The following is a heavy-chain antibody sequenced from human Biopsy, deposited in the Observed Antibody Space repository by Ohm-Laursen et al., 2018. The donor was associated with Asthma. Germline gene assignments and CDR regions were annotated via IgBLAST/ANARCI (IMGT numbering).Heavy chain of an antibody. CDR2: LIPVLGTP. Sequence: GSSVKVSFKASGDSFSNYAISWVRQAPGQGLEWMGGLIPVLGTPDHAQMFEGRVTITADESTSTAYVELSSLRSEDTAVYYCAESDYYGSGYYYGMDVWGQGTTVTVSS. CDR3: AESDYYGSGYYYGMDV. V-gene: IGHV1-69*01. D-gene: IGHD3-10*01. J-gene: IGHJ6*02. CDR1: GDSFSNYA.